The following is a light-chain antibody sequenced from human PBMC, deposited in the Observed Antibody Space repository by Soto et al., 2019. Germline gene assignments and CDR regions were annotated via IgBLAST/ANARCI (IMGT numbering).Light chain of an antibody. Sequence: QSALTQPPSASGSPGQSVAISCTGTSSDVGGYNYVSWYQQHPGKAPKLMIYEVSNRPSGVSNRFSGSKSGNTASLTISGLQAEDEADYYCSSYTSTWVFGGGTKLTVL. CDR2: EVS. CDR3: SSYTSTWV. V-gene: IGLV2-14*01. CDR1: SSDVGGYNY. J-gene: IGLJ3*02.